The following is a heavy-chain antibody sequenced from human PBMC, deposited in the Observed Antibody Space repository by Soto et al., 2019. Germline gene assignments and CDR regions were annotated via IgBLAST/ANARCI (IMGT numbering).Heavy chain of an antibody. V-gene: IGHV1-18*01. CDR1: GYTFTSYG. D-gene: IGHD2-2*01. J-gene: IGHJ4*02. CDR3: ARARIDCISTSCYEERGDGPFDY. CDR2: ISAYNGNT. Sequence: GASVKVSCKASGYTFTSYGISWVRQAPGQGLEWMGWISAYNGNTNYAQKLQGRVTMTTDTSTSTAYMELRSLRSDDTAVYYCARARIDCISTSCYEERGDGPFDYWGQGTLVTVS.